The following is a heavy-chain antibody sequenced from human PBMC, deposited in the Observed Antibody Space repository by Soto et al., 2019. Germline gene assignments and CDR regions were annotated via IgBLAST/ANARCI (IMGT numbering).Heavy chain of an antibody. Sequence: EVQLVESGGGLVQPGWSLRLSCATSGFSFNNYAMHWVRQAPGKGLEWVSGINWNSGGIGYADSVKGRFTISRDSAKNSLYLQMNSLRAEDTALYYCAKDGVGYDILTGYYASWGQGTLVTVSS. CDR1: GFSFNNYA. CDR2: INWNSGGI. V-gene: IGHV3-9*01. J-gene: IGHJ4*02. D-gene: IGHD3-9*01. CDR3: AKDGVGYDILTGYYAS.